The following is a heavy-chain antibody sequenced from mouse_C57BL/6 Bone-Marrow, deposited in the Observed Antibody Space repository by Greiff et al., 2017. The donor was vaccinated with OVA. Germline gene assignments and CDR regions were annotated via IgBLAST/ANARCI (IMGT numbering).Heavy chain of an antibody. CDR3: ARHDQPTFRCYAMDY. J-gene: IGHJ4*01. D-gene: IGHD6-1*01. CDR1: GFTFSSYS. V-gene: IGHV5-9*01. Sequence: EVHLVESGGGLVKPGGSLKLSCAASGFTFSSYSMSWVRQTPEQRLEWVATISGGGGNTYYPDSVKGRFTISRDNAKNTLYLQMSSLRSEDTALYYCARHDQPTFRCYAMDYWGQGTSVTVSS. CDR2: ISGGGGNT.